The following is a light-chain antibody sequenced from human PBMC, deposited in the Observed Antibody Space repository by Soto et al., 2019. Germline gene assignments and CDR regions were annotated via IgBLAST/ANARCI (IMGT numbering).Light chain of an antibody. V-gene: IGKV1-5*03. Sequence: DIQMTQSPSTLSASVGERVTITCRASQSISSWLAWYQQKPGKAPKVLIYKTSNLESGAPSRFSGSGSGTEFTLTISSLQPDDFATYYCQQYGGFPLTFGGGTKVEVK. CDR2: KTS. CDR1: QSISSW. J-gene: IGKJ4*01. CDR3: QQYGGFPLT.